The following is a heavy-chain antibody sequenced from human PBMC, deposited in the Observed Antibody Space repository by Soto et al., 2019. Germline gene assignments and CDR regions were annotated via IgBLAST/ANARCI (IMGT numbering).Heavy chain of an antibody. CDR2: TYYRSKWYN. CDR1: GDSVSSNSAA. Sequence: SQTLSLTCAISGDSVSSNSAAWNCIMQSPSRCLEWLGKTYYRSKWYNEYAESVKGRITINPDTSKNQFSLQLNSVTPEDTAVYYCTRTRGTSGWDDYYYFGMDVWGQGTTVTVSS. J-gene: IGHJ6*02. CDR3: TRTRGTSGWDDYYYFGMDV. V-gene: IGHV6-1*01. D-gene: IGHD6-19*01.